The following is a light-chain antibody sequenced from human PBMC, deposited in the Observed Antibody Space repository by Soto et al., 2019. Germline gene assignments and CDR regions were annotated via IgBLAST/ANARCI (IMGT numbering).Light chain of an antibody. V-gene: IGKV1-9*01. CDR1: QDISSY. CDR2: AAS. Sequence: DLQLTQSPSFLSASVRDRVTITCRTSQDISSYLAWYQQRPGKAPKVLIFAASTLQSGVPARFSGSGSGTEFTLTISSLQPEDFATYYCQQLKSHPLTFGPGTKVDIK. CDR3: QQLKSHPLT. J-gene: IGKJ3*01.